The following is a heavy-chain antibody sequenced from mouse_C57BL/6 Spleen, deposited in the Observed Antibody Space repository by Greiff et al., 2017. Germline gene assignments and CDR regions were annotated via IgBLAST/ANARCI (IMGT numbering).Heavy chain of an antibody. V-gene: IGHV5-9-1*02. Sequence: EVKLVESGEGLVKPGGSLKLSCAASGFTFSSYAMSWVRQTPEKRLEWVAYISSGGDYIYYADTVKGRFTISRDNARNPLYLQMSSLKSEDTAMYYCTRDRDYGSSSYWYFDVWGTGTTVTVSS. J-gene: IGHJ1*03. D-gene: IGHD1-1*01. CDR3: TRDRDYGSSSYWYFDV. CDR1: GFTFSSYA. CDR2: ISSGGDYI.